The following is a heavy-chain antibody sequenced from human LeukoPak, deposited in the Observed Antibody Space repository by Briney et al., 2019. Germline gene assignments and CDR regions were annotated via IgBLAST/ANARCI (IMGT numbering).Heavy chain of an antibody. D-gene: IGHD3-22*01. CDR2: ISTSSSHI. J-gene: IGHJ4*02. CDR3: ARGDYYDSSGYFDY. CDR1: GFTFSSYS. Sequence: GGSLRLSCAASGFTFSSYSMNWVRQAPGKGLEWVSSISTSSSHIYYADSVKGRFTISRDNAKNSLYVQMDSLRAEDTAVYYCARGDYYDSSGYFDYWCQGTLVTVSS. V-gene: IGHV3-21*01.